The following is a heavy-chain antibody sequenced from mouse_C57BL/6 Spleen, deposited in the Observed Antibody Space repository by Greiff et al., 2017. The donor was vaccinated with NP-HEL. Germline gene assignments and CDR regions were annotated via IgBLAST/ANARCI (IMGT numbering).Heavy chain of an antibody. V-gene: IGHV5-17*01. CDR3: ARRNSNYGWYFDV. J-gene: IGHJ1*03. CDR2: ISSGSSTI. D-gene: IGHD2-5*01. Sequence: EVQRVESGGGLVKPGGSLKLSCAASGFTFSDYGMHWVRQAPEKGLEWVAYISSGSSTIYYADTVKGRFTISRDNAKNTLFLQMTSLRSEDTAMYYCARRNSNYGWYFDVWGTGTTVTVSS. CDR1: GFTFSDYG.